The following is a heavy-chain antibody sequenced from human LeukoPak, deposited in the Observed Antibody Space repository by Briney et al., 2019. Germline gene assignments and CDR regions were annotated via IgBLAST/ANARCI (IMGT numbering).Heavy chain of an antibody. V-gene: IGHV3-48*03. J-gene: IGHJ6*03. D-gene: IGHD4-23*01. CDR2: ISIGGRTQ. CDR1: GFTFSSYE. Sequence: GGSLRLSCAASGFTFSSYEMNWVRQAPGKGLEWVSYISIGGRTQYYADSVKGRFTISRDNAKNALYLQMNTLRAEDTAVYYCARDRIDYGGHSEYYMDVWGKGTPVTVSS. CDR3: ARDRIDYGGHSEYYMDV.